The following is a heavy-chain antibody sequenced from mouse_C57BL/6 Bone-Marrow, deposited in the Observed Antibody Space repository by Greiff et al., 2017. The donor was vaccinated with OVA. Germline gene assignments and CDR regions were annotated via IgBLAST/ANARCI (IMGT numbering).Heavy chain of an antibody. J-gene: IGHJ3*01. CDR2: IDPSDSYT. CDR3: AVTGTLFAY. Sequence: VQLQQPGAELVMPGASVKLSCKASGYTFTSYWMHWVKQRPGQGLEWIGEIDPSDSYTNYNQKFKGKSTLTVDKSSSPAYMQLSSLTSEDSAVYYCAVTGTLFAYWGQGTLVTVSA. V-gene: IGHV1-69*01. D-gene: IGHD4-1*01. CDR1: GYTFTSYW.